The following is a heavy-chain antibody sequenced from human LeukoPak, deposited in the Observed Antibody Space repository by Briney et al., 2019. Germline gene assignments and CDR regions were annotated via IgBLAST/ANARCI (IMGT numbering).Heavy chain of an antibody. Sequence: GGSLRLSCAASGFTFSSYGMHWVRQAPGKGLEWVAVIWYGGSNKYYADSVKGRFTISRDNSKNTLYLQMNSLRAEDTAVYYCAKEITMIPKLGFDYWGQGTLVTVSS. J-gene: IGHJ4*02. CDR3: AKEITMIPKLGFDY. CDR1: GFTFSSYG. CDR2: IWYGGSNK. V-gene: IGHV3-33*06. D-gene: IGHD3-22*01.